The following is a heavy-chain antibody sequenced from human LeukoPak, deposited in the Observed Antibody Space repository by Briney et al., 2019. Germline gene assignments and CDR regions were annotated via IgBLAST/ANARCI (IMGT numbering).Heavy chain of an antibody. CDR2: IHPDGDTT. V-gene: IGHV1-46*01. J-gene: IGHJ3*02. Sequence: ASVKFSCRASGYAIISHYMHWVREAPGQGLEWMGTIHPDGDTTTYAQKFQGRVTMTRDTSTSTVYMELSSLRSEDTAVYYCARLYSSGVGAFDIWGQGTMVTVSS. CDR1: GYAIISHY. D-gene: IGHD6-19*01. CDR3: ARLYSSGVGAFDI.